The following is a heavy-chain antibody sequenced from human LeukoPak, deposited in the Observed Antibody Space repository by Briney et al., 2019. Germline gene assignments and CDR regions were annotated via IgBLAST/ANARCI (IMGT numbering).Heavy chain of an antibody. CDR1: GDSITSYC. CDR3: ARGTFQILSGYWYYYGMDV. CDR2: VCTRGST. D-gene: IGHD3-9*01. Sequence: SETLSLTCTVSGDSITSYCWSWIRQPAGKGLEWSGRVCTRGSTYYNPSLKSRVAMSLDASKTQFSLKLNSVTAADIAVYYCARGTFQILSGYWYYYGMDVWGRGTTVTVSS. J-gene: IGHJ6*02. V-gene: IGHV4-4*07.